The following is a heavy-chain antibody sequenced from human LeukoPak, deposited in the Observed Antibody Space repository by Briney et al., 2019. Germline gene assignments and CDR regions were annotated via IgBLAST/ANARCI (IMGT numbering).Heavy chain of an antibody. V-gene: IGHV3-48*04. D-gene: IGHD1-26*01. Sequence: GGSLRLSCAASGFTFSSYSMNWVRQAPGKGLEWVSYISSSSSTIYYADSVKGRFTISRDNAKNSLYLQMNGLRAEDTAVYYCARDKNRIVGATWGQGTLVTVSS. CDR2: ISSSSSTI. J-gene: IGHJ5*02. CDR1: GFTFSSYS. CDR3: ARDKNRIVGAT.